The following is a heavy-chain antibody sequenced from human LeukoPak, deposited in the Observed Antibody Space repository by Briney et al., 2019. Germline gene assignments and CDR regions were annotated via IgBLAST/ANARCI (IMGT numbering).Heavy chain of an antibody. Sequence: EFDPTLVNPSETLTLTWTFSGFSLSTSGVSVGWIRPPPGKALEWLALIYWDDDKRYSPSLKSRLTITKDTSKNQVVLTMTNMDPVDTATYYCAHRRGGFETRIFDYWGQGTLVTVSS. CDR2: IYWDDDK. J-gene: IGHJ4*02. D-gene: IGHD3-16*01. V-gene: IGHV2-5*02. CDR3: AHRRGGFETRIFDY. CDR1: GFSLSTSGVS.